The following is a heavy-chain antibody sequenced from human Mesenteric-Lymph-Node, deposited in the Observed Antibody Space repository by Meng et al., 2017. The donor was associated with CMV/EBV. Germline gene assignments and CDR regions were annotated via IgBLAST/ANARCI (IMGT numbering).Heavy chain of an antibody. D-gene: IGHD5-12*01. CDR3: AHRRQGAYVNY. CDR1: GGSISSGGYY. J-gene: IGHJ4*02. V-gene: IGHV2-5*08. Sequence: CTVSGGSISSGGYYWSWIRQPPGKALEWLALIYWDDDKRYSPSLKSRLAITKDTSKNQVVLTLTNMDPVDTATYYCAHRRQGAYVNYWGQGTLVTVSS. CDR2: IYWDDDK.